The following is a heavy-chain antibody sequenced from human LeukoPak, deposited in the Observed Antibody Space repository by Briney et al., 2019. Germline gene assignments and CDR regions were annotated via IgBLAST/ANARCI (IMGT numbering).Heavy chain of an antibody. CDR2: IRYDGSNK. V-gene: IGHV3-30*02. CDR3: AKDSLLWFGETTFDY. D-gene: IGHD3-10*01. CDR1: GFTFSSYG. J-gene: IGHJ4*02. Sequence: PGGSLRLSCAASGFTFSSYGMHWVRQAPGKGLEWVAFIRYDGSNKYYADSVKGRFTISRDNSKNTLYLQMKSLRAEDTAVYYCAKDSLLWFGETTFDYWGQGTLVTVSS.